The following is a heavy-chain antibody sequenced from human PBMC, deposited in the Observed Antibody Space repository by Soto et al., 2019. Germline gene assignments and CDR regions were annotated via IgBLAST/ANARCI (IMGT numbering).Heavy chain of an antibody. CDR3: AKDRRAGGNYGFYSDF. J-gene: IGHJ4*02. CDR1: GFTFSSYG. V-gene: IGHV3-23*01. CDR2: SSATGAGT. Sequence: EVQLLESGGGLVQPGGSLRLSCAASGFTFSSYGMTWVRQAPGKGLEWVSFSSATGAGTYYADSVKGRFTISRDNSKNTLYLQMTSLRAADTAVYYCAKDRRAGGNYGFYSDFWGQGVLVIVSS. D-gene: IGHD1-7*01.